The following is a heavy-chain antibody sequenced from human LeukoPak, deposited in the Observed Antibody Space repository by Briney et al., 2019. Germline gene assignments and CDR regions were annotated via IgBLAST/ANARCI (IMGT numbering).Heavy chain of an antibody. CDR3: ARVSSLDWFSDY. V-gene: IGHV1-2*02. D-gene: IGHD3-9*01. CDR1: GYTFTDYH. J-gene: IGHJ4*02. CDR2: INPNTGGT. Sequence: ASVKVSCKASGYTFTDYHIHWVRLAPGQGLEWMGWINPNTGGTNYAQKFPGRVTMTRDTSISTAFMELSRLTSDDTAVYYCARVSSLDWFSDYWGQGTLVTVSS.